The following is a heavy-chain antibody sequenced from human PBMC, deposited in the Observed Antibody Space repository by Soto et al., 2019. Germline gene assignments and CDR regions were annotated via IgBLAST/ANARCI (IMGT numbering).Heavy chain of an antibody. CDR2: INPSGGSI. V-gene: IGHV1-46*01. Sequence: ASVKVSCKASGYTFTTYQIHWVRQAPGQGLEWMGTINPSGGSISYAQRFQGRVTMTRDTSTSTVYVDLNSLRSEDTALYYCARGDSNGWHFESWGQGTLVTVSS. D-gene: IGHD6-19*01. CDR1: GYTFTTYQ. CDR3: ARGDSNGWHFES. J-gene: IGHJ4*02.